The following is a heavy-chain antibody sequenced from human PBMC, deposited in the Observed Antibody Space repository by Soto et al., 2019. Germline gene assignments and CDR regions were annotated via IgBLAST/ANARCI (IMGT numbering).Heavy chain of an antibody. Sequence: VQLVQSGAEVRKPGSSVKVSCKASGGDFKNFIIAWVRQAPGHGLEWMGGVIPIFGTPNFVQKFKDRVTITADEATSTTYMELRSLRSEDTAVYYCASVGAFRSSSWLYYGMAGWGQGTTVIVS. V-gene: IGHV1-69*01. CDR1: GGDFKNFI. CDR2: VIPIFGTP. J-gene: IGHJ6*02. D-gene: IGHD2-2*01. CDR3: ASVGAFRSSSWLYYGMAG.